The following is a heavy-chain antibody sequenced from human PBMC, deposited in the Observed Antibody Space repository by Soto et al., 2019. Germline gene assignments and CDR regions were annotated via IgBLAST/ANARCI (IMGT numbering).Heavy chain of an antibody. V-gene: IGHV4-61*01. D-gene: IGHD3-3*01. CDR2: IYYSGST. CDR3: ARGEWLRRGYGLDG. CDR1: GGSVSSGSYY. J-gene: IGHJ6*02. Sequence: SETLSLTCTVSGGSVSSGSYYWSWIRQPPGKGLEWIGYIYYSGSTNYNPSLKSRVTISVDTSKNQFSLKLSSVTAADTAVYYCARGEWLRRGYGLDGWGRGTTVTFSS.